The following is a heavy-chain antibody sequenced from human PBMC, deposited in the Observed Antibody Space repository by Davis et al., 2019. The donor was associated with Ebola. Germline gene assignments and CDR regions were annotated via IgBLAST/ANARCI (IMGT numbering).Heavy chain of an antibody. CDR3: ARPYDSSGYVDY. Sequence: KVSCKGSGYSFTSYWIGWVRQMPGKGLEWMGIIYPGDSDTRYSPSFEGQVTISADKSISTAYLQWSSLKASDTAMYYCARPYDSSGYVDYWGQGTVVTVSS. J-gene: IGHJ4*02. CDR2: IYPGDSDT. D-gene: IGHD3-22*01. CDR1: GYSFTSYW. V-gene: IGHV5-51*01.